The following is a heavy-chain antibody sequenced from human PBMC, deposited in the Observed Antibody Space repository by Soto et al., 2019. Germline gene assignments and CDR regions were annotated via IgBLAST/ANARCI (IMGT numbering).Heavy chain of an antibody. J-gene: IGHJ6*02. D-gene: IGHD3-3*01. CDR1: GFTFSSYG. CDR3: AKVVSFSGMDV. CDR2: TWYAGSNK. V-gene: IGHV3-33*06. Sequence: QVQLVESGGGVVQPGRSLRLSCAASGFTFSSYGMHWVRQAPGKGLEWVALTWYAGSNKYYADSVKGRFTISRDNSKNTLYLQMNSLRAEDTAVYYCAKVVSFSGMDVWGQGTTVTVSS.